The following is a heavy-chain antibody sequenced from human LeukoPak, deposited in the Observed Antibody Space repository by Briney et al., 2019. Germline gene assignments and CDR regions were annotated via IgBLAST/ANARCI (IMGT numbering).Heavy chain of an antibody. Sequence: HHGGSLRLSCAASGFTVSSNYMCLVRQAPGEGLEWVSVIYSGGSTYYADSVKGRFTISRDNSKNTLYLQMNSLRAEDTAVYYCARGGYSYGSFDYWGQGTLVTVSS. CDR3: ARGGYSYGSFDY. D-gene: IGHD5-18*01. J-gene: IGHJ4*02. CDR2: IYSGGST. CDR1: GFTVSSNY. V-gene: IGHV3-66*01.